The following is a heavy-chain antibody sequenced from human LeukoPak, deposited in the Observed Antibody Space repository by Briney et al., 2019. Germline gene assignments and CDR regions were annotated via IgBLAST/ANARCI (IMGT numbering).Heavy chain of an antibody. CDR1: GFTFSQYW. D-gene: IGHD4-17*01. V-gene: IGHV3-74*01. CDR3: VRDNYGVDY. Sequence: GGSLRLSCAASGFTFSQYWMRWVRQAPGKGLVWVSHMNRDGSDTTYADSGKDRLNISRDKAKNRLYLQMTSLRAEDTAVYYCVRDNYGVDYWGQGTLVTVSS. J-gene: IGHJ4*02. CDR2: MNRDGSDT.